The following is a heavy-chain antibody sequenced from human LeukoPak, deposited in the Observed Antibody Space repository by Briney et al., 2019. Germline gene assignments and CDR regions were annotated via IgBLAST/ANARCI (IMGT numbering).Heavy chain of an antibody. Sequence: SETLSLTCTVSGGSISSSSYYWGWIRQPPGKGLEWIGNMYYSGTTYYNPSLKSRVTISVDTSKNQFSLKVSSVTAADTAVYHCATMVPATLTFDYWGQGILVTVSS. D-gene: IGHD3-10*01. CDR2: MYYSGTT. J-gene: IGHJ4*02. CDR3: ATMVPATLTFDY. V-gene: IGHV4-39*07. CDR1: GGSISSSSYY.